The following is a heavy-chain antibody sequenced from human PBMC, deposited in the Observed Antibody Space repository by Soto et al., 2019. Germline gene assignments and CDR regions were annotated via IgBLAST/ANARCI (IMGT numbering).Heavy chain of an antibody. Sequence: QVQLVQSGAEVKKPGSSVKVSCKASGGTFSSYAISWVRQAPGQGLEWMGGIIPIFGTANYAQKFQGRVTITADESTSTADMELSSLRSEDTAVYYCARAPPTYDSSGYYLGYWGQGTLVTVSS. J-gene: IGHJ4*02. CDR1: GGTFSSYA. CDR2: IIPIFGTA. CDR3: ARAPPTYDSSGYYLGY. V-gene: IGHV1-69*01. D-gene: IGHD3-22*01.